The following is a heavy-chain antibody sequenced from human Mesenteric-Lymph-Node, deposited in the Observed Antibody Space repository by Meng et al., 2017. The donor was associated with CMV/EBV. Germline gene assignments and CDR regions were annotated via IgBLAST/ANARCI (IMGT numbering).Heavy chain of an antibody. V-gene: IGHV4-61*08. CDR1: GGSVTSGDYF. J-gene: IGHJ4*02. CDR3: ARDRGGRAAAGNFDY. Sequence: SETLSLTCSVSGGSVTSGDYFWSWIRQPPGKGLEWIGYIYYSGSTNYNPSLKSRVTISVDTSKNQFSLKLSSVTAADTAVYYCARDRGGRAAAGNFDYWGQGTLVTVSS. CDR2: IYYSGST. D-gene: IGHD6-13*01.